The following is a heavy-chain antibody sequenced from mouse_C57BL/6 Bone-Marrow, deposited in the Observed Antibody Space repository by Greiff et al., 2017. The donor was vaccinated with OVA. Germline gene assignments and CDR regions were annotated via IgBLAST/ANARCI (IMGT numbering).Heavy chain of an antibody. J-gene: IGHJ4*01. Sequence: QVQLQQPGAELVRPGSSVKLSCKASGYTFTSYWMDWVKQRPGQGLEWIGNIYPSDSETHYNQKFKDKATLTVDKSSSTAYMQLSSLTSEDSAVYYCARYRGSSRYYAMDYWGQGTSVTVSS. D-gene: IGHD1-1*01. CDR2: IYPSDSET. CDR1: GYTFTSYW. V-gene: IGHV1-61*01. CDR3: ARYRGSSRYYAMDY.